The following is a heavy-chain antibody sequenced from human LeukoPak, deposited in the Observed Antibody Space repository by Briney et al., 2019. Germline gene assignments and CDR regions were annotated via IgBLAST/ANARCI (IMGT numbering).Heavy chain of an antibody. Sequence: GESLKISCKGSGYSFSNYWIAWGRQVPGKGLEWMGIIYPGDSETRYSPSFQGQVTMSADKSISTAYLQWSSLKSSDSAMYYCARKGRLDRYGLDDGGQGTLVTISS. D-gene: IGHD3/OR15-3a*01. J-gene: IGHJ4*02. V-gene: IGHV5-51*01. CDR2: IYPGDSET. CDR3: ARKGRLDRYGLDD. CDR1: GYSFSNYW.